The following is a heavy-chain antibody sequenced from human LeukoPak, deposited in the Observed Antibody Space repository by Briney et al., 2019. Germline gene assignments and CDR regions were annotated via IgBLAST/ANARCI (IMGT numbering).Heavy chain of an antibody. CDR1: GGSISSYY. V-gene: IGHV4-59*08. CDR3: ARRRGWKQQLVYFDY. Sequence: SETLSLTCTVSGGSISSYYWSWIRQSPGKGLEWIGYLYHSGTPSCNPSLKSRVTISADTSKNQFFLNLNSTTAADTAVYYCARRRGWKQQLVYFDYWGQGTLATVSS. CDR2: LYHSGTP. J-gene: IGHJ4*02. D-gene: IGHD6-13*01.